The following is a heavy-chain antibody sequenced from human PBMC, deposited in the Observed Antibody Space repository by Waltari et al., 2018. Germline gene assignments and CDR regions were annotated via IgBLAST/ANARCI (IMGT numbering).Heavy chain of an antibody. CDR2: IKTDGSTQ. CDR1: GFPFSDTW. Sequence: EVQVVASVGVLVQPGWSLRHYCKTYGFPFSDTWMGWVRQAPGKGLEWVANIKTDGSTQYYVGSVKGRFTISRDNAKNSLYLQMNSLRAEDTAVYYCARHGDFCFDYWGQGILVTVSS. V-gene: IGHV3-7*01. J-gene: IGHJ4*02. CDR3: ARHGDFCFDY.